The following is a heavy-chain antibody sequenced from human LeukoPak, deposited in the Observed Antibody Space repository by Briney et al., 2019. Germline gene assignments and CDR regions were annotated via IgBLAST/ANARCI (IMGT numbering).Heavy chain of an antibody. CDR2: ITSSSYI. J-gene: IGHJ4*02. CDR1: GFSFSSYS. V-gene: IGHV3-21*01. Sequence: GGSLRLSCAASGFSFSSYSMNWVRQAPGKGLEWVSSITSSSYIYYADSVKGRFTISRDNAENSLYLQMNSLTAEDTAVYYCARQNSQNDYWGQGTLVTVSS. CDR3: ARQNSQNDY.